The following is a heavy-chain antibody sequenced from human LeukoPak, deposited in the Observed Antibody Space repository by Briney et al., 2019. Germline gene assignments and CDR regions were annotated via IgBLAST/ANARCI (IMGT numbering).Heavy chain of an antibody. CDR3: ARALDTAMGHLGTSYYFDY. CDR2: IYHSGST. V-gene: IGHV4-38-2*02. CDR1: GYSISSGYY. Sequence: SETLSLTCNVSGYSISSGYYWGWIRQPPGKGLEWIGNIYHSGSTYYNPSLKSRVTISVDTSKNQFSLKLSSVTAADTAVYYCARALDTAMGHLGTSYYFDYWGQGTLVTVSS. J-gene: IGHJ4*02. D-gene: IGHD5-18*01.